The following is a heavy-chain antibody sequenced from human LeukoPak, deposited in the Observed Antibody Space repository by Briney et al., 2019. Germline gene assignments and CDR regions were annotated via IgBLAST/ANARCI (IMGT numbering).Heavy chain of an antibody. J-gene: IGHJ4*02. CDR1: GFSLSASGVY. CDR2: IDWDDGK. D-gene: IGHD1-26*01. V-gene: IGHV2-70*11. CDR3: ARSIVGAIPFDY. Sequence: SGPTLVNPTQTLTLTCTFSGFSLSASGVYLRWIRQPPGKALEWLARIDWDDGKYCRTSMQTRLTISKDTSKNQVVLTMTNMDPVDTATYYCARSIVGAIPFDYWGQGTLVTVSS.